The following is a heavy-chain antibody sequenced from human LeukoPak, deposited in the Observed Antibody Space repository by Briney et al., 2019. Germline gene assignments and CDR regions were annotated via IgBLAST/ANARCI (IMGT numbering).Heavy chain of an antibody. J-gene: IGHJ4*02. V-gene: IGHV3-53*01. Sequence: PGGSLRLSCEVSGVTVSSNYMIWVRQAPGKGLEWLSIIYPGGTTHYAESVKGRFSISRDGSKNTLYFQMDNLRVDDTALYWCARGSMFGAPDFWGQGTRVTVSS. D-gene: IGHD3-16*01. CDR1: GVTVSSNY. CDR2: IYPGGTT. CDR3: ARGSMFGAPDF.